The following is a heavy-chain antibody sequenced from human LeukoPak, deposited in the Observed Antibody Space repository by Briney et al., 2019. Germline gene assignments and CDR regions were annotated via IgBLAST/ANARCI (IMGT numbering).Heavy chain of an antibody. J-gene: IGHJ4*02. CDR3: ARRYSSSDAVDY. D-gene: IGHD6-6*01. Sequence: GESLKISCKGSGYIFTSYWIGWVRPMPGKGLEWKEIIYPGVSDTRYSPSFQGHVTISADKSISTAYLQWSSLKASDTAMYYCARRYSSSDAVDYWGQGTLVTVSS. CDR2: IYPGVSDT. CDR1: GYIFTSYW. V-gene: IGHV5-51*01.